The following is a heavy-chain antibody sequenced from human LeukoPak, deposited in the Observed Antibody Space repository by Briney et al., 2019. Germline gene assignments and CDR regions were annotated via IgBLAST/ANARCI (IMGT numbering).Heavy chain of an antibody. Sequence: GESLKISCEGSGYRFTSYWIGWVRQMPGKGLEWMGIIYPSDSDTRYSPSFQGQVTISADKSISTAYLQWSSLKASDTAIYYCARAYSSLSSFDYWGQGTLVTVSS. CDR3: ARAYSSLSSFDY. CDR1: GYRFTSYW. CDR2: IYPSDSDT. D-gene: IGHD6-13*01. V-gene: IGHV5-51*01. J-gene: IGHJ4*02.